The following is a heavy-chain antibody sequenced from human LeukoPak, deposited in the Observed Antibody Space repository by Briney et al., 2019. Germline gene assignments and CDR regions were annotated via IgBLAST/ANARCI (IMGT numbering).Heavy chain of an antibody. CDR1: GGSFSGYY. V-gene: IGHV4-34*01. Sequence: SETLSLTCAVFGGSFSGYYWSWIRQPPGKGLEWIGEINHSGSTNYNSSVKSRVTISVDTSKNQFFLKLSSVTAADTAVYYCARDWGVSARPGYMDVWGKGTTVTVSS. CDR3: ARDWGVSARPGYMDV. CDR2: INHSGST. J-gene: IGHJ6*03. D-gene: IGHD6-6*01.